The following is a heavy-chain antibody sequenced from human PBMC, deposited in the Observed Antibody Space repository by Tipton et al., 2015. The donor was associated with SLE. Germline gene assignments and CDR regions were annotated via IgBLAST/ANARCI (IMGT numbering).Heavy chain of an antibody. Sequence: TLSLTCAVYGGSFSGYYWSWIRQPPGKGLEWIGEINHSGSTNYNPSLKSRVTISVDTSKNQFSLKLSSVTAADTAVYYCARGALVQGVIPIVLDIWGQGTMVTVSS. CDR2: INHSGST. J-gene: IGHJ3*02. V-gene: IGHV4-34*01. CDR1: GGSFSGYY. CDR3: ARGALVQGVIPIVLDI. D-gene: IGHD3-10*01.